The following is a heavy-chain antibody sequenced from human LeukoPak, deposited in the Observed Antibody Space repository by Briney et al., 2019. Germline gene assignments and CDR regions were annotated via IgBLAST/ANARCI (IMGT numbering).Heavy chain of an antibody. Sequence: GGSLRLSCAASGFSVSNNYMTWVRQAPGKGLEWVAVIYTDGKTFYGNAVKGRLTISRDNSKNTLHLQMNSLRAEDTAVYYCARERVNYYDTQGYYVNWGQGTLVAVSS. CDR2: IYTDGKT. J-gene: IGHJ4*02. V-gene: IGHV3-53*01. CDR3: ARERVNYYDTQGYYVN. CDR1: GFSVSNNY. D-gene: IGHD3-22*01.